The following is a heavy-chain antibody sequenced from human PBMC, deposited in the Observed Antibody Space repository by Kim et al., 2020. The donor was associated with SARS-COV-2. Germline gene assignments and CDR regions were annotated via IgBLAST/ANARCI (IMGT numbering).Heavy chain of an antibody. CDR1: GGSFSGYY. D-gene: IGHD1-1*01. Sequence: SETLSLTCAVYGGSFSGYYWSWIRQPPGKGLEWIGEINHSGSTNYNPSLKSRVTISVDTSKNQFSLKLSSVTAADTAVYYCASGVLSYFDYWGQGTLVTVSS. CDR2: INHSGST. V-gene: IGHV4-34*01. J-gene: IGHJ4*02. CDR3: ASGVLSYFDY.